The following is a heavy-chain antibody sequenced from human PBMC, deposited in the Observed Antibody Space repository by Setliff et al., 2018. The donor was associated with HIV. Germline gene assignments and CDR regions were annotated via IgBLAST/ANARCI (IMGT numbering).Heavy chain of an antibody. CDR1: GDSTSSSNW. CDR3: ARRRDGYNLIDY. V-gene: IGHV4-4*02. CDR2: MSHSGSA. Sequence: SETLSLTCAVSGDSTSSSNWWSWVRQPPGKGLEWIGEMSHSGSAAYNPSLRSRVTMSLDKSNNQFSLKLNSVTAADTAIYYCARRRDGYNLIDYWGQGTLVTVSS. D-gene: IGHD5-12*01. J-gene: IGHJ4*02.